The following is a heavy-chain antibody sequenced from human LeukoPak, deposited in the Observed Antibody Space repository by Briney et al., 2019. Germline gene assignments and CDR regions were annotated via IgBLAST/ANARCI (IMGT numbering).Heavy chain of an antibody. Sequence: ASVKVSCKASGYTFTGYYMHWVRQAPGQGLAWMGWINPNSGVTKYAQKLQGRVTMTRDTSISTAYMELSRLRSDDTAVYYCASELTETRYCSSTSCPTSMDVWGKGTTVTVSS. CDR2: INPNSGVT. CDR1: GYTFTGYY. CDR3: ASELTETRYCSSTSCPTSMDV. D-gene: IGHD2-2*01. V-gene: IGHV1-2*02. J-gene: IGHJ6*03.